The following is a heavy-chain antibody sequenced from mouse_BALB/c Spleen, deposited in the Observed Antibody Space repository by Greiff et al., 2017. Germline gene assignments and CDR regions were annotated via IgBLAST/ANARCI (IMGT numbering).Heavy chain of an antibody. CDR3: ASYYEGYFDY. CDR2: IDPYNGGT. Sequence: VQLKESGPELVKPGASVKVSCKASGYAFTSYNMYWVKQSHGKSLEWIGYIDPYNGGTSYNQKFKGKATLTVDKSSSTAYMHLNSLTSEDSAVYYCASYYEGYFDYWGQGTTLTVSS. CDR1: GYAFTSYN. D-gene: IGHD2-4*01. V-gene: IGHV1S135*01. J-gene: IGHJ2*01.